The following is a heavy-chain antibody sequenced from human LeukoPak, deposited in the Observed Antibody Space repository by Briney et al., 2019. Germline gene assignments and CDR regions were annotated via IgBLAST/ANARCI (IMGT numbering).Heavy chain of an antibody. CDR1: GLTFSSYA. J-gene: IGHJ5*02. D-gene: IGHD2-15*01. V-gene: IGHV3-30-3*01. CDR3: SGGWFRFDP. Sequence: GGSLRLSCAASGLTFSSYAMHWVRQAPGKGLEWVAVISYDGSNKYYADSVKGRFTISRDNSKNTLYLQMNSLRAEDTAVYYCSGGWFRFDPWGQGTLVTVSS. CDR2: ISYDGSNK.